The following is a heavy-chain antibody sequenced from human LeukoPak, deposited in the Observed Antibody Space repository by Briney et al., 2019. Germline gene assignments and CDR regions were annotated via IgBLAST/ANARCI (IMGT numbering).Heavy chain of an antibody. D-gene: IGHD6-13*01. Sequence: PGGSLRLSCAASGFTFSSYWMSWVRQAPGKGLEWVANIKQEGSEKYYVDSVKGRFTISRDNAKNSLYLQMNSLRAEDTAVYYCASEPGSIAAAGTFDYWGQGTLVTVSS. CDR1: GFTFSSYW. J-gene: IGHJ4*02. CDR2: IKQEGSEK. CDR3: ASEPGSIAAAGTFDY. V-gene: IGHV3-7*03.